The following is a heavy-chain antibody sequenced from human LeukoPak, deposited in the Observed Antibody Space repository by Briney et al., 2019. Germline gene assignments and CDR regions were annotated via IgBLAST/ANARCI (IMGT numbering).Heavy chain of an antibody. D-gene: IGHD1-20*01. Sequence: PSETLSLTCAVSGYSISSGYYWGWIRQPPGKGLEWIGSIYHSGSTYYNPSPKSRVTISVDTSKNQFSLKLSSVTAADTAVYYCARLITGSYWYFDLWGRGTLVTVSS. V-gene: IGHV4-38-2*01. CDR3: ARLITGSYWYFDL. J-gene: IGHJ2*01. CDR1: GYSISSGYY. CDR2: IYHSGST.